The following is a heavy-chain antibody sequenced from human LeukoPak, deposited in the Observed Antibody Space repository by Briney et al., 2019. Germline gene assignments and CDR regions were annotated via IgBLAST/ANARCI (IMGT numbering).Heavy chain of an antibody. CDR3: GRRVVVPLGGDAFDI. CDR1: GGSFSAYY. CDR2: INHSGST. D-gene: IGHD2-2*01. V-gene: IGHV4-34*01. Sequence: PSETLSLTCAVSGGSFSAYYWSWIRQPPGKGLEWIGEINHSGSTNYNPSLKSRVTISVDTSKNQFSLKLSSVTAADTAGDYVGRRVVVPLGGDAFDIWGQGTMVTVSS. J-gene: IGHJ3*02.